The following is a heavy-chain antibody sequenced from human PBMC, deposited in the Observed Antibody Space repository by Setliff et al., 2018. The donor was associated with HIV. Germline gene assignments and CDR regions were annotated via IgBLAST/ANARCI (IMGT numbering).Heavy chain of an antibody. CDR2: ITTDSSYI. V-gene: IGHV3-21*04. CDR3: ASSRPPDDSSGYLDH. Sequence: GGSLRLSCVASGFTLSTYSMNWVRQAPGKGLEWVSSITTDSSYIFYVDSVKGRFAISRDNAKNSLNLEMNSLRAEDTAIYYCASSRPPDDSSGYLDHWGQGTLVTVSS. J-gene: IGHJ4*01. CDR1: GFTLSTYS. D-gene: IGHD3-22*01.